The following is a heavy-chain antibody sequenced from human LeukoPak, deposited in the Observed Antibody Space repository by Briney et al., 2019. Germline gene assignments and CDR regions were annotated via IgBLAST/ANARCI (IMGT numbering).Heavy chain of an antibody. J-gene: IGHJ4*02. CDR2: INPNSGGT. Sequence: GASVKVSCKASGYTFTGYYMHWVRQAPGQGLEWMGWINPNSGGTNYAQKFQGRVTMTRDTSISTAYMELSRLRSDDTAVYYCARDLYMMVRGVQTELVDYWGQGTLVTVSS. CDR1: GYTFTGYY. V-gene: IGHV1-2*02. D-gene: IGHD3-10*01. CDR3: ARDLYMMVRGVQTELVDY.